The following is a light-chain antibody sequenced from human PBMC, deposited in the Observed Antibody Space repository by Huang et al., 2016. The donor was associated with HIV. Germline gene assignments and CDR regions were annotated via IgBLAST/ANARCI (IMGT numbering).Light chain of an antibody. CDR1: QSISSW. CDR3: QQYNSYPWT. CDR2: YAS. J-gene: IGKJ1*01. V-gene: IGKV1-5*01. Sequence: DIQMTQSPSTLSASVGDRVTITCRASQSISSWLAWYQQKPGKAPKLLIYYASSLKSGVPSRFSGSGSGTEFTLTISSLQPDNFVTYYCQQYNSYPWTFGQGTKVEIK.